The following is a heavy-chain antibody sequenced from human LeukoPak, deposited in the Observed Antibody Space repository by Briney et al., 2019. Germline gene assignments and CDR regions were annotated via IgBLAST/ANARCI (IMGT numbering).Heavy chain of an antibody. J-gene: IGHJ5*02. V-gene: IGHV1-69*05. CDR1: VGTFSSYA. Sequence: ASAKVSCKAPVGTFSSYAISCGREALGQRLERRGGIIPIFGTANYAQKFQGRVTITTDESTSTAYMELSSLRSEDTAVYYCARELELYWFDPWGQGTLVTVSS. CDR3: ARELELYWFDP. CDR2: IIPIFGTA. D-gene: IGHD1-7*01.